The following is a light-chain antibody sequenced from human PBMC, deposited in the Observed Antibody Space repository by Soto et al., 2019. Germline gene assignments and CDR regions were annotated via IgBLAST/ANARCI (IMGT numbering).Light chain of an antibody. CDR2: GAS. CDR1: QSVSSSY. V-gene: IGKV3-20*01. Sequence: EIVLTQSPGTLSLSPGERATLSCRASQSVSSSYLAWYQQKPGQAPRLLIYGASSRATGIPDRFSGSGSGTDFTLTISRLEPGDFAVYYCQQYDSSPLTFGGGTKVELK. J-gene: IGKJ4*01. CDR3: QQYDSSPLT.